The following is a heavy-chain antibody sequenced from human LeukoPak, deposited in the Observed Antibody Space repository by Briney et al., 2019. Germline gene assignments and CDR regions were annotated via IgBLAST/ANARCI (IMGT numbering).Heavy chain of an antibody. D-gene: IGHD3-16*01. V-gene: IGHV4-34*01. CDR3: AIFDPGLGWAFDY. CDR1: GGSFSSYS. Sequence: PSETLSLTCTVSGGSFSSYSWSWIRQPSGKGLEWIGEINHSGRANYSPSLQSRVTISIDTSKNQFSLILNSVTAADTSVYFCAIFDPGLGWAFDYWGQGTLVTVSS. J-gene: IGHJ4*02. CDR2: INHSGRA.